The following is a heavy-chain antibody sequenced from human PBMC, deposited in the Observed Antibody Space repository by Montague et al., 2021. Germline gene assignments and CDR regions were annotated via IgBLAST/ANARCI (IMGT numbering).Heavy chain of an antibody. J-gene: IGHJ3*02. CDR2: VNGDGTSI. V-gene: IGHV3-74*03. CDR1: GFVFYKSW. CDR3: VKGGYYPYDALEI. D-gene: IGHD3-22*01. Sequence: SLRLSCAASGFVFYKSWMHWVRQAPGKGLEWVSRVNGDGTSITYXDSVKGRFTVSRDNAKNTVYVQMNTLRAEDTAVYYCVKGGYYPYDALEIWGQGTVVTVSS.